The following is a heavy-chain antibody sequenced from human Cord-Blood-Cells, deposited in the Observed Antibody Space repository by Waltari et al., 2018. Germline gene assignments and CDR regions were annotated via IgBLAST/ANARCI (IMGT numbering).Heavy chain of an antibody. Sequence: EVQLVESGGGLVQPGGSLRLSCAASGFTFSSYWMGWVRQAPGKGLEWVANIKQEGSEKSYVDSVKGRFTTSMDNPTNSLYLQMNSLRAGDTAVYYGARDRAGGPTDAFDIWGQGTMVTVSS. D-gene: IGHD2-15*01. J-gene: IGHJ3*02. CDR1: GFTFSSYW. V-gene: IGHV3-7*01. CDR3: ARDRAGGPTDAFDI. CDR2: IKQEGSEK.